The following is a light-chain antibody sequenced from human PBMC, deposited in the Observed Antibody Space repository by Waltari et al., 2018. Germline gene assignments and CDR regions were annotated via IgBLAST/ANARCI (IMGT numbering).Light chain of an antibody. J-gene: IGKJ2*01. V-gene: IGKV1-5*03. CDR3: QQYNSDSHS. Sequence: DIQMTQSPSSLSASVGDKVTITCRASQSISTWLAWFQLKPGKAPKLLIYKASNLESGVPSRFSGSGSGTEVTLTISSLLPEDFATYYCQQYNSDSHSFGQGTRLEIK. CDR1: QSISTW. CDR2: KAS.